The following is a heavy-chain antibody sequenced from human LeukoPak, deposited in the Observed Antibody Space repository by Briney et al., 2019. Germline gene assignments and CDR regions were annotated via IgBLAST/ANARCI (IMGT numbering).Heavy chain of an antibody. D-gene: IGHD3-22*01. V-gene: IGHV5-51*01. CDR3: ARHSYDSSGSIDY. CDR2: IYPGDSDT. Sequence: GESLKISCKGSENSFTNYWIGWVRQMPGKGLEWMGIIYPGDSDTRYSPSFQGQVTISADKSISTAYLQWSSLKASDTAMYYCARHSYDSSGSIDYWGQGTLVTVSS. J-gene: IGHJ4*02. CDR1: ENSFTNYW.